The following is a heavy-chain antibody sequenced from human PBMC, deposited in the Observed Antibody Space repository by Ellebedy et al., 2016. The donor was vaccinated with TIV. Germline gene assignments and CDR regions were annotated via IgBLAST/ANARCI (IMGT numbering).Heavy chain of an antibody. J-gene: IGHJ4*02. CDR1: GGSISSSY. D-gene: IGHD6-13*01. CDR2: IYYSGST. V-gene: IGHV4-59*12. Sequence: MPSETLSLTCTVSGGSISSSYWSWIRQPPGKGLEWIGYIYYSGSTNYNPSLKSPVTISVDTSKNQFSLKLSSVTAADTAAYYCARDGLAAAGTSFDYWGQGTLVTVSS. CDR3: ARDGLAAAGTSFDY.